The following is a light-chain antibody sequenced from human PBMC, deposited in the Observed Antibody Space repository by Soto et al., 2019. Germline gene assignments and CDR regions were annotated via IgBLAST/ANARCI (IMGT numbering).Light chain of an antibody. V-gene: IGKV1-5*03. CDR3: QHYNSYSEA. Sequence: DIQMTQSPSTLSGSVGDRVTITRRASQTISSWLAWYQQKPGKAPKLLIYKASTLKSGVPSRFSGSGPGTEFTLTISSLQPDDFATYYCQHYNSYSEAFGQGTKVDIK. CDR1: QTISSW. J-gene: IGKJ1*01. CDR2: KAS.